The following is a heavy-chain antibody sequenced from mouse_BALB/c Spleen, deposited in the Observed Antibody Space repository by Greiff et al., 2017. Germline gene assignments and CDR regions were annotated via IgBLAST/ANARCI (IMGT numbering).Heavy chain of an antibody. J-gene: IGHJ4*01. CDR3: ARAGLGLRRYYAMDY. Sequence: EVKLMESGGGLVQPGGSLRLSCATSGFTFTDYYMSWVRQPPGKALEWLGFIRNKANGYTTEYSASVKGRFTISRDNSQSILYLQMNTLRAEDSATYYCARAGLGLRRYYAMDYWGQGTSVTVSS. D-gene: IGHD3-1*01. CDR2: IRNKANGYTT. CDR1: GFTFTDYY. V-gene: IGHV7-3*02.